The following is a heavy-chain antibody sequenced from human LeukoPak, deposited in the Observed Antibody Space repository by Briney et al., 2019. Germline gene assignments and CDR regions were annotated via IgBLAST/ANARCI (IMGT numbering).Heavy chain of an antibody. V-gene: IGHV3-7*01. Sequence: GGSLRLSCVASAFSFSSYWMTWVRQAQGKGLEWVANIKDDITVKNYADSVKGRFTIPRDNAENSLYLQMNSLRVEDTAVYYCARGPSTILTTIWGQGTLVSVSS. CDR1: AFSFSSYW. D-gene: IGHD3-22*01. CDR3: ARGPSTILTTI. CDR2: IKDDITVK. J-gene: IGHJ4*02.